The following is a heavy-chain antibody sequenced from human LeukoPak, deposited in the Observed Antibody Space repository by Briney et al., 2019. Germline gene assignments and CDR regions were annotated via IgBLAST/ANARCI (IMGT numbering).Heavy chain of an antibody. J-gene: IGHJ3*02. Sequence: SETLSLTCAVYVYSISSGYYWGWIRQPPGKGLEWIGSIYHSGSTYYNPSLKSRVTISVDTSKNQFSLKLSSVTAADTAVYYCAPHGDSSGYYYGFGAFDIWGQGTMVTVSS. D-gene: IGHD3-22*01. CDR2: IYHSGST. CDR1: VYSISSGYY. CDR3: APHGDSSGYYYGFGAFDI. V-gene: IGHV4-38-2*01.